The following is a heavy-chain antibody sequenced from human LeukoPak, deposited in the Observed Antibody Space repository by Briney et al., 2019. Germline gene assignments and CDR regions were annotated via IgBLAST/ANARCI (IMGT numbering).Heavy chain of an antibody. J-gene: IGHJ4*02. D-gene: IGHD3-16*02. CDR2: ISWNSGSI. CDR3: AKDKKGSYRPFDY. CDR1: GFTFDDYA. V-gene: IGHV3-9*01. Sequence: PGGSLRLSCAATGFTFDDYAMHWVRQAPGKGLEWVSGISWNSGSIGYADSVKGRFTISRDNAKNSLYLQMNSLRAEDTALYYCAKDKKGSYRPFDYWGQGTLVTVSS.